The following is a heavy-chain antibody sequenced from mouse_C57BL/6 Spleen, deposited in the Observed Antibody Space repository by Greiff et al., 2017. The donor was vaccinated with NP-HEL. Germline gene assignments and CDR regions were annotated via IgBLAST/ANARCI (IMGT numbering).Heavy chain of an antibody. V-gene: IGHV1-80*01. CDR1: GYAFSSYW. Sequence: QVQLKQSGAELVKPGASVKISCKASGYAFSSYWMNWVKQRPGKGLEWIGQIYPGDGDTNYNGKFKGKATLTADKSSSTAYMQLSSLTSEDSAVYFCARRIYGSSFDYWGQGTTLTVSS. CDR2: IYPGDGDT. D-gene: IGHD1-1*01. J-gene: IGHJ2*01. CDR3: ARRIYGSSFDY.